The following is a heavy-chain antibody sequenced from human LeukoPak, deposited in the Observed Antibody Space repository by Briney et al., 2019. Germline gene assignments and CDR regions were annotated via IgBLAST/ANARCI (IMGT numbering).Heavy chain of an antibody. CDR2: ISSSSSYI. V-gene: IGHV3-21*01. J-gene: IGHJ3*02. Sequence: PGGSLRLSCAASGFTFSSYSMNWVRQAPGKGLEWVSSISSSSSYIYYADSVKGRFTISRDNAKNSLYLQMNSLRAEDTAVYYYARDLYDILTGPIPGAFDIWGQGTMVTVSS. CDR1: GFTFSSYS. CDR3: ARDLYDILTGPIPGAFDI. D-gene: IGHD3-9*01.